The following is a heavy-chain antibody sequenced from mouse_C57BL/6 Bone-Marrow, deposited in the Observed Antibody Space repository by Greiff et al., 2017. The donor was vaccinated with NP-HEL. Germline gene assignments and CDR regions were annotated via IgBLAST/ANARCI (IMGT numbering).Heavy chain of an antibody. CDR3: VRELGRRGYYFDY. J-gene: IGHJ2*01. V-gene: IGHV10-1*01. D-gene: IGHD4-1*01. CDR2: IRSKSNNYAT. Sequence: EVMLVESGGGLVQPKGSLKLSCAASGFSFNTYAMNWVRQAPGKGLEWVARIRSKSNNYATYYADSVKDRFTISRDDSESMLYLQMNNLKTEDTAMNYCVRELGRRGYYFDYWGQGTTLTVSS. CDR1: GFSFNTYA.